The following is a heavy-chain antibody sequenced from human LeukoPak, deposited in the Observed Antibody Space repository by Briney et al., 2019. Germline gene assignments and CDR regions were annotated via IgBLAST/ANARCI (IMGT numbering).Heavy chain of an antibody. Sequence: GASVKVSCKASGYTFTGYYMHWVRQAPGQGLEWMGWINPNSGGTNYAQKFQGRVTMTRDTSISTAYMELSRLRSDDTAVYYCVTYYYGSGSPSPYYFDYWGQGTPVTVSS. CDR3: VTYYYGSGSPSPYYFDY. CDR1: GYTFTGYY. CDR2: INPNSGGT. J-gene: IGHJ4*02. D-gene: IGHD3-10*01. V-gene: IGHV1-2*02.